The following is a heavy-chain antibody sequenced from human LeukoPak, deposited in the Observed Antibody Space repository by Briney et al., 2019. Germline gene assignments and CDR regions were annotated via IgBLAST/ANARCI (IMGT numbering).Heavy chain of an antibody. J-gene: IGHJ3*02. D-gene: IGHD6-6*01. V-gene: IGHV1-18*04. Sequence: ASVKVSCKASGYTFTKYGVSWVRQAPGQGLEWIGWINANNGNINYAQNLQGRVTVTTDTSTSTAYMELRSLRSDDTAVYYCARGQSIAARPRAFDIWGQGTMVTVSS. CDR2: INANNGNI. CDR1: GYTFTKYG. CDR3: ARGQSIAARPRAFDI.